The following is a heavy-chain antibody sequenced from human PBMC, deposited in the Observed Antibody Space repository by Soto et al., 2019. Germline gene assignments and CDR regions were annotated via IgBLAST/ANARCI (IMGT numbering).Heavy chain of an antibody. J-gene: IGHJ4*02. D-gene: IGHD3-3*01. CDR2: ISYDGSNK. CDR3: AKGGVDYDFWSGIDF. CDR1: GFTFSSYG. Sequence: QVQLVESGGGVVQPGRSLRLSCAASGFTFSSYGMHWVRQAPGKGLEWVAVISYDGSNKYYADSVKGRFTISRDNSKNKLYLQMNSLRAEDTAVYYCAKGGVDYDFWSGIDFWGQGTLVTVSS. V-gene: IGHV3-30*18.